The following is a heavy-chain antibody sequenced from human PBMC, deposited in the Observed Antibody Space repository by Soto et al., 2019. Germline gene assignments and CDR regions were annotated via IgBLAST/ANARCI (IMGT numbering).Heavy chain of an antibody. CDR2: ISAYNGNT. V-gene: IGHV1-18*01. Sequence: QVQLVQSGAEVKKPGASVKVSCKASGYTFTSYGISWVRQAPGQGLEWMGWISAYNGNTNYAQKLQGRVTMTTDTSTSTAYMELRSLRSDDTAVYYCARESNHCSHGSCYLLGWFDPWGQGTLVTVSS. CDR1: GYTFTSYG. J-gene: IGHJ5*02. D-gene: IGHD2-15*01. CDR3: ARESNHCSHGSCYLLGWFDP.